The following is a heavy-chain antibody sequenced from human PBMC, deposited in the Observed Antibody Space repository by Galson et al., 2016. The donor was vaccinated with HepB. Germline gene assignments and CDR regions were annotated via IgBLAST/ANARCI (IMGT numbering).Heavy chain of an antibody. CDR2: IYPGDSDT. V-gene: IGHV5-51*01. Sequence: QSGAEVKKPGESLKISCQASGYDFALFWIDWVRQVPGKGLEWMGAIYPGDSDTKYSPSFRGHVTISADRSIRVAYLQWTNLQAADTAMYYCMRHLYYDGPGWPSRWGQGTQVTVSS. J-gene: IGHJ4*02. CDR3: MRHLYYDGPGWPSR. D-gene: IGHD3-22*01. CDR1: GYDFALFW.